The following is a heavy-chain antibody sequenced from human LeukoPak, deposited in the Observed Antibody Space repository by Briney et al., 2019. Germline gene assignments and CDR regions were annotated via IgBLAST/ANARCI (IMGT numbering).Heavy chain of an antibody. D-gene: IGHD6-13*01. CDR3: ARVGQQLAVYYHGMDV. CDR2: IYTSGST. J-gene: IGHJ6*02. Sequence: SETLSLTCTVSGGSISSYYWSWIRQPAGKGLEWIGRIYTSGSTNYNPSLKSRVTMSVDTSKNQFSLKLSSVTAADTAVYCCARVGQQLAVYYHGMDVWGQGTTVTVSS. CDR1: GGSISSYY. V-gene: IGHV4-4*07.